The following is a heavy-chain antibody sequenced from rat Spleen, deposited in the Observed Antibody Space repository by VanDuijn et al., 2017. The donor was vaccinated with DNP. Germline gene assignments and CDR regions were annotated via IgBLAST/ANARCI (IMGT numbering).Heavy chain of an antibody. CDR1: GFSFSDYY. CDR2: ISSDGGTY. D-gene: IGHD1-12*02. Sequence: EVQLVESGGGLVRPGRSLKLSCAASGFSFSDYYLAWVRQTPTKGLEWVAYISSDGGTYYYGDSVKGRFTISRDNAKSTLYLQMNSLRSEDSATYYCAREGDYYDGSYVDALDAWGQGTSVTVSS. V-gene: IGHV5-20*01. J-gene: IGHJ4*01. CDR3: AREGDYYDGSYVDALDA.